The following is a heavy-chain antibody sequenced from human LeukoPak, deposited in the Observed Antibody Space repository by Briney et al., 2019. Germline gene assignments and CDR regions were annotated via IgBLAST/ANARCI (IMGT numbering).Heavy chain of an antibody. CDR3: ARDSGTTGEVKFDP. CDR2: IYTSGTI. CDR1: GGSISSYY. Sequence: SETLSLTCTVSGGSISSYYRSWIRQPAGTALEWVGRIYTSGTITYNPSLKSRVTMSVDTSKNQFSLKLSSVTAADTAVYYCARDSGTTGEVKFDPWGQGTLVTVSS. V-gene: IGHV4-4*07. J-gene: IGHJ5*02. D-gene: IGHD3-10*01.